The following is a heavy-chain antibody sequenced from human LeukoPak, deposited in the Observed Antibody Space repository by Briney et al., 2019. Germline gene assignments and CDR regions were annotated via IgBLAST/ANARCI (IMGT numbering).Heavy chain of an antibody. Sequence: GGSLRLSCAASGFTFSSYWMHWVRQAPGKGLVWVSRINSDGSSTSYADSVKGRFTISRDNAKNTLYLQMNSLRAEDTAVYYCARDTSSGWSVYAFDIWCQGTMVTVSS. CDR3: ARDTSSGWSVYAFDI. V-gene: IGHV3-74*01. D-gene: IGHD6-19*01. J-gene: IGHJ3*02. CDR1: GFTFSSYW. CDR2: INSDGSST.